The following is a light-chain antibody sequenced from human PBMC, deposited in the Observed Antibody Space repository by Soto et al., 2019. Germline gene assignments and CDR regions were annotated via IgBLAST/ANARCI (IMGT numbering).Light chain of an antibody. J-gene: IGKJ1*01. CDR2: DVS. Sequence: EIVITQSPAPPSFSPGIRATPSFQASQNISNYLIWYQQKPGQAPRLLIYDVSNRATGIPARFSGSGSGTDFTLTISSLEPEDFAVYYCQQRYNWPRTFGQGTKVDI. CDR3: QQRYNWPRT. V-gene: IGKV3-11*01. CDR1: QNISNY.